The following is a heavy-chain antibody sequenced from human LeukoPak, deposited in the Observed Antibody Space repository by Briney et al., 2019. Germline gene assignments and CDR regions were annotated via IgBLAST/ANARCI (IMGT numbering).Heavy chain of an antibody. CDR1: GFTVSSNY. D-gene: IGHD5-12*01. Sequence: GGSLRLSCAASGFTVSSNYMSWVRQALGKGLEWVSVIYSGGSTYYADSVKGRFTISRDNSKNTLYLQMNSLRAEDTAVYYCARGGTGYSGYDWGYWGQGTLVTVSS. CDR2: IYSGGST. V-gene: IGHV3-66*01. CDR3: ARGGTGYSGYDWGY. J-gene: IGHJ4*02.